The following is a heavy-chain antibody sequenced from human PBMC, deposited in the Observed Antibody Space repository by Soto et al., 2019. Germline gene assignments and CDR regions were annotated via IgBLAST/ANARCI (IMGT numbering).Heavy chain of an antibody. J-gene: IGHJ3*02. D-gene: IGHD3-22*01. CDR1: GFTFSSYG. CDR3: ARPSSGYSSSYDAFDI. V-gene: IGHV3-33*01. Sequence: LRLSCAASGFTFSSYGMHWVRQAPGKGLEWVAVIWYDGSNKYYADSVKGRFTISRDNSKNTLYLQMNSLRVEDTAVYYCARPSSGYSSSYDAFDIWGQGTMVTVSS. CDR2: IWYDGSNK.